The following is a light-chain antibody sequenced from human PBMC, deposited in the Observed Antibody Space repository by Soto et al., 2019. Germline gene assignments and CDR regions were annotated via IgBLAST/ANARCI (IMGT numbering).Light chain of an antibody. CDR2: GAS. J-gene: IGKJ1*01. CDR1: QSVSSSY. Sequence: EIVLTQSPGTLSLSPGERATLSCRASQSVSSSYLAWYQQKLGQAPRLLIYGASSRATGIPDRFSGSGSGTDFTLTISRLESEDFAVYYCQQYGSSPWTFGQVTKVEIK. CDR3: QQYGSSPWT. V-gene: IGKV3-20*01.